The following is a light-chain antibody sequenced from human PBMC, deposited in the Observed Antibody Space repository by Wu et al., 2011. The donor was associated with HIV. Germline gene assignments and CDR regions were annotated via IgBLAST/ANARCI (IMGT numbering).Light chain of an antibody. CDR2: GGS. J-gene: IGKJ4*01. CDR3: QQYDTSPQVT. Sequence: EIVLTQSPGTLSLPPGTRATLSCRASQSISRSYLAWYQQKLGQAPRLLIYGGSSRATGIPDRFRGSGFGTDFTLTISKLEPEDFAMYYCQQYDTSPQVTFGEGPRWRSN. CDR1: QSISRSY. V-gene: IGKV3-20*01.